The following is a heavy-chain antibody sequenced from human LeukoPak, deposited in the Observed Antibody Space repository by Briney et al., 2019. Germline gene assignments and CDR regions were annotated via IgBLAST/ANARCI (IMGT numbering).Heavy chain of an antibody. CDR3: SHWGGY. Sequence: ETLSLTCTVSGGSISSGGYYWSWVRQAPGKGLEWVSVIYAGGGTFYSDSVKGRFTISRDYSKNTLYLQINSLGADDTAVYCASHWGGYWGQGTLVTVSS. V-gene: IGHV3-53*01. D-gene: IGHD3-16*01. CDR2: IYAGGGT. CDR1: GGSISSGGYY. J-gene: IGHJ4*02.